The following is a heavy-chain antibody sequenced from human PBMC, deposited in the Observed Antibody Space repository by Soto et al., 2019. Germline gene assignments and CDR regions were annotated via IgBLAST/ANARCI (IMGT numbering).Heavy chain of an antibody. CDR2: INAGNGNT. J-gene: IGHJ3*02. V-gene: IGHV1-3*01. D-gene: IGHD2-21*02. CDR3: ARAAYCGSDSCSDAFDI. Sequence: AASVKVSCKASGYTFTNYAMHWVRQAPGQRLEWMGWINAGNGNTKYSQQFQGRVTITRDTSASTAYMELSSLRSEDTAVYYCARAAYCGSDSCSDAFDIWGQGTVVTVSS. CDR1: GYTFTNYA.